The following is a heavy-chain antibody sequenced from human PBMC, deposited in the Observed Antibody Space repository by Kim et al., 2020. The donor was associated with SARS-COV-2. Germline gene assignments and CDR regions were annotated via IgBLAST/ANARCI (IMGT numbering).Heavy chain of an antibody. CDR3: AKETAVADYYYYGMDV. V-gene: IGHV3-9*01. J-gene: IGHJ6*01. CDR2: ISWNSGSI. D-gene: IGHD6-19*01. CDR1: GFTFDDYA. Sequence: GGSLRLSCAASGFTFDDYAMHWVRQAPGKGLEWVSGISWNSGSIGYADSVKGRFTISRDNAKNSLYLQMNSLRAEDTALYYCAKETAVADYYYYGMDVWG.